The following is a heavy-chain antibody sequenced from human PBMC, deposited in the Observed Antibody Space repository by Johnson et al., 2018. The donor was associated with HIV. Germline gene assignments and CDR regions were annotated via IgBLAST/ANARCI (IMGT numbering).Heavy chain of an antibody. V-gene: IGHV3-30*03. Sequence: QVQLVESGGGLVQPGGSLRLSCAASGFTFSSYGMHWVRQAPGKGLEWVAVISYDGSNKYYADSVKGRFTISRDNSKNTLYLQMNSLRAEDTAVYYCAGDMGTHAFDIWGQGTMVTVSS. CDR3: AGDMGTHAFDI. D-gene: IGHD2-15*01. CDR2: ISYDGSNK. J-gene: IGHJ3*02. CDR1: GFTFSSYG.